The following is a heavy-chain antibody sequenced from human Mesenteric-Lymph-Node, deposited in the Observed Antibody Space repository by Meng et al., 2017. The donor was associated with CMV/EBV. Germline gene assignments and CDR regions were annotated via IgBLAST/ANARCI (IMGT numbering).Heavy chain of an antibody. CDR1: GYTFTGYY. CDR3: ARDRRPSIAAAGGYYGMDV. CDR2: INPNSGGT. Sequence: ASVKVSCKASGYTFTGYYMHWVRQAPGQGLEWMGWINPNSGGTNYAQKFQARVTMTRDTSISTAYMELSRLRSDDTAVYYCARDRRPSIAAAGGYYGMDVWGQGTTVTVSS. V-gene: IGHV1-2*02. D-gene: IGHD6-13*01. J-gene: IGHJ6*02.